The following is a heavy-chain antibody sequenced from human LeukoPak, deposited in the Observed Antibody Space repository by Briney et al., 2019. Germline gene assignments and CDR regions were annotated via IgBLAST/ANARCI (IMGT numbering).Heavy chain of an antibody. CDR2: INPNSGGT. CDR1: GYTFTGYY. Sequence: ASVKVSCKASGYTFTGYYMHWVRQAPGRGLEWMGWINPNSGGTNYAQKFQGRVTMARDTSISTTYMELSRLRSDDTAVYYCARVAAAGPSSFDYWGQGTLVTVSS. D-gene: IGHD6-13*01. CDR3: ARVAAAGPSSFDY. V-gene: IGHV1-2*02. J-gene: IGHJ4*02.